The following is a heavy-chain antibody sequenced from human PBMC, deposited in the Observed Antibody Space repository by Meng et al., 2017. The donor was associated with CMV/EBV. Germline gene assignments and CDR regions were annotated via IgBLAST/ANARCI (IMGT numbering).Heavy chain of an antibody. V-gene: IGHV3-23*01. CDR1: GFTFSSYA. D-gene: IGHD1-26*01. Sequence: GESLKISCAASGFTFSSYAMSWVRQAPGKGLEWVSAISGSGGSTYYADSVKGRFTISRDNSKNTMYLQMNSLRGEDTAIYYCAKDHRGRFIVGPRADGGHGMDVWGQGTTVTVSS. CDR3: AKDHRGRFIVGPRADGGHGMDV. CDR2: ISGSGGST. J-gene: IGHJ6*02.